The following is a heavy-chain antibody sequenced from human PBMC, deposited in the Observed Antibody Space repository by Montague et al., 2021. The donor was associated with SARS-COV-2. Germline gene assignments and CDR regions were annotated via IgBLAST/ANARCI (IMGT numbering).Heavy chain of an antibody. CDR3: AHLIRYYDIFTDIPFDX. J-gene: IGHJ4*02. CDR1: GFSLSTPNVG. V-gene: IGHV2-5*01. CDR2: IYSNGDK. Sequence: VKPTQTLTLTCTFSGFSLSTPNVGVAWIRQPPGKALEWLAVIYSNGDKRYSPSLQRRLTITKDTSRNQVVVSLTNVDPLDTATYYCAHLIRYYDIFTDIPFDXWGQGTQVTVSS. D-gene: IGHD3-9*01.